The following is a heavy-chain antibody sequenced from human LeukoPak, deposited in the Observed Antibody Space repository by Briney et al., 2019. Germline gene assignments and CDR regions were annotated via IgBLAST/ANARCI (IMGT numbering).Heavy chain of an antibody. CDR3: ARDKYLIVPLDAFDI. Sequence: PGGSLRLSCAASGFTFSRYSMNWVRQAPGKGLEWVSSISTSSSFLYYADSVKGRFTISRDNAKNSLYLQMNSLRAEDTAVYYCARDKYLIVPLDAFDIWGQGTMVTVSS. J-gene: IGHJ3*02. CDR2: ISTSSSFL. D-gene: IGHD2-2*01. CDR1: GFTFSRYS. V-gene: IGHV3-21*01.